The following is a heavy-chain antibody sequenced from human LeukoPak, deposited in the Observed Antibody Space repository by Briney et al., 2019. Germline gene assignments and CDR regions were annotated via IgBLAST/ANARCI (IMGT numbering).Heavy chain of an antibody. CDR1: GGSFSGYY. CDR2: INHSGST. CDR3: ARNSYYDFWSGYSHDAFDI. J-gene: IGHJ3*02. V-gene: IGHV4-34*01. Sequence: PSETLSLTCAVYGGSFSGYYWSWIRQPPGKGLEWIGEINHSGSTNYNPSLKSRVTISVDTSKNQFSLKLSSVTAADTAVYYCARNSYYDFWSGYSHDAFDIWGQGTMVTVSS. D-gene: IGHD3-3*01.